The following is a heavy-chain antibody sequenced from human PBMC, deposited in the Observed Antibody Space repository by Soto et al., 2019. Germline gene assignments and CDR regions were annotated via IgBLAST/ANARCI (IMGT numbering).Heavy chain of an antibody. J-gene: IGHJ1*01. CDR2: IKQDGSER. D-gene: IGHD6-13*01. V-gene: IGHV3-7*01. CDR3: ARNLEAAGRAGIFQH. Sequence: EVQLLESGGGLVQPGGSLRLSCAASGFTFSSSWMSWVRQAPVKGREWVANIKQDGSERYYVDSVKGRFTISRDNAKNSLYLQMNRLRAEDTAVYYCARNLEAAGRAGIFQHWGQGTLVTVSS. CDR1: GFTFSSSW.